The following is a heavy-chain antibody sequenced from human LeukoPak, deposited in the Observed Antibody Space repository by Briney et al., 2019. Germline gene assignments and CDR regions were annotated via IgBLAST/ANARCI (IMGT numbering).Heavy chain of an antibody. Sequence: SETLSLTCTVSGGSVSDYYWSCIRQPPGKGLEWIGEINHSGSTNYNPSLKSRVTISVDTSKNQFSLKQSSVTAADTAVYFCSRCRDYGEGYWGQGTLVTVSS. J-gene: IGHJ4*02. V-gene: IGHV4-34*01. CDR3: SRCRDYGEGY. CDR2: INHSGST. D-gene: IGHD4-17*01. CDR1: GGSVSDYY.